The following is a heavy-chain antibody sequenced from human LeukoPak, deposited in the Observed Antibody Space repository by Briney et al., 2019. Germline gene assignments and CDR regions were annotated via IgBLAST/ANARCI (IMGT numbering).Heavy chain of an antibody. CDR1: GGSISSGSYY. Sequence: SETLSLTCTVSGGSISSGSYYWSWIRQPAGKGLEWIGRIFSSGSTNYNPSLKSRVSMSVDTSKNQFSLKLNSVTAADTAVYICARVRGGRDWYFDFWGRGTLVTVSS. CDR3: ARVRGGRDWYFDF. J-gene: IGHJ2*01. V-gene: IGHV4-61*02. CDR2: IFSSGST.